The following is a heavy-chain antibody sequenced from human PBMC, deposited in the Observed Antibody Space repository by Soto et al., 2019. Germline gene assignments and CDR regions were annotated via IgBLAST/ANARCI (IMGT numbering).Heavy chain of an antibody. J-gene: IGHJ5*02. V-gene: IGHV3-15*07. Sequence: DVQLVESGGGLVEPGGSLRLSCAASGLIFGSYWMSWVRQAPGKGLEWVGRIRSKIVGGTSDYAAPAKGSFTISIDDDNSTLYLQINSLKREDTGIYYCCSHVVGGSRTHYEILTWGQGTMVTVSA. D-gene: IGHD2-2*01. CDR1: GLIFGSYW. CDR3: CSHVVGGSRTHYEILT. CDR2: IRSKIVGGTS.